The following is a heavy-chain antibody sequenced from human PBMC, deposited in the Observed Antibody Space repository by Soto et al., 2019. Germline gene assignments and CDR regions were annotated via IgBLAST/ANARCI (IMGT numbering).Heavy chain of an antibody. D-gene: IGHD6-13*01. J-gene: IGHJ6*02. CDR2: IYPGDSDT. V-gene: IGHV5-51*01. CDR1: GYSFTSYW. Sequence: GESLKISCKGSGYSFTSYWIGWVRQMPGKGLQWMGIIYPGDSDTRYSLSFQGQVTISADKSISTAYLQWSSLKASDTAMYYCARHLLAAPNTYYYYGMDVWGQGTTVTVSS. CDR3: ARHLLAAPNTYYYYGMDV.